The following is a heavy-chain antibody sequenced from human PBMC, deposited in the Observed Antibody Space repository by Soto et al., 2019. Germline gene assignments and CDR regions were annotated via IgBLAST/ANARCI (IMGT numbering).Heavy chain of an antibody. Sequence: QVQLMECGVEGKATGVSVHVSTKLSRGTFPCESISWKRRAPGHWLEWMGRIIPIMGTGNYAQKFKGRITTTNHHSTNTGSMELNRLTSEDTAIYYCEREEGSYNMWTFPFYYMDVCG. CDR2: IIPIMGTG. CDR1: RGTFPCES. J-gene: IGHJ6*03. CDR3: EREEGSYNMWTFPFYYMDV. D-gene: IGHD1-20*01. V-gene: IGHV1-69*05.